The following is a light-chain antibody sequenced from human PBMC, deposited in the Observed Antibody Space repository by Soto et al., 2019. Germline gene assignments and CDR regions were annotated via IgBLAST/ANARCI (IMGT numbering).Light chain of an antibody. Sequence: QLVLTQPPSASGTPGQRVTISCSGSSSNIGSHTVNWYQQLPGTAPKLLIYSNNQRPSGVPDRFSGSKSGTSASLAIGGLQSEDEADYYCAAWDDSLNGAYVFGTGTKLNVL. CDR2: SNN. CDR3: AAWDDSLNGAYV. CDR1: SSNIGSHT. J-gene: IGLJ1*01. V-gene: IGLV1-44*01.